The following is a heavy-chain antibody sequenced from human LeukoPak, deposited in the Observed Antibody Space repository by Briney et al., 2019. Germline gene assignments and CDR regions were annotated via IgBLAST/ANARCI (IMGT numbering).Heavy chain of an antibody. CDR2: ISHDGSNK. J-gene: IGHJ4*02. CDR3: AKGQWFGELLPFDY. D-gene: IGHD3-10*01. CDR1: GFSFSSFG. Sequence: GGSLRLSCAASGFSFSSFGMHWVRQAPGKGLEWVAVISHDGSNKNYADSVKGRFTMSRDNSKNTVYLQMNSLRGEDTAVYYCAKGQWFGELLPFDYWSQGALVSVTS. V-gene: IGHV3-30*18.